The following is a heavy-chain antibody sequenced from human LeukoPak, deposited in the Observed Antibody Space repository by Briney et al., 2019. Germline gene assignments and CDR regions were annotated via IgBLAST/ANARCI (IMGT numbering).Heavy chain of an antibody. CDR1: GYTLTELS. D-gene: IGHD1-26*01. Sequence: ASVKVSCTVSGYTLTELSMHWVRQAPGKGLEWMGGFDPEDGETIYAQKFQGRVTMTEDTSTDTAYMELSSLRSEDTAVYYCATAWGGSYPKEYYFDYWGQGTLVTVSS. CDR2: FDPEDGET. V-gene: IGHV1-24*01. J-gene: IGHJ4*02. CDR3: ATAWGGSYPKEYYFDY.